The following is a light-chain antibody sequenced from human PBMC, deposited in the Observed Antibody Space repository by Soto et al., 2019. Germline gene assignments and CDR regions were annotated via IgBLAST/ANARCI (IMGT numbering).Light chain of an antibody. V-gene: IGLV2-11*01. J-gene: IGLJ2*01. CDR3: CSYAGSYTLI. CDR2: DIS. Sequence: LTQPRSVSGSPGQSVTISCTGTSSDVGGYNYVSWYQQHPGKAPKLMIYDISKRPSGVPDRFSGSKSGNTASLTISGLQAEDEADYYCCSYAGSYTLIFGGGTKVTVL. CDR1: SSDVGGYNY.